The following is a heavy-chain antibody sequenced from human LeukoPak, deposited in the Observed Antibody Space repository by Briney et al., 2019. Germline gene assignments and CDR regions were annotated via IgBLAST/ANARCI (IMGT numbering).Heavy chain of an antibody. D-gene: IGHD2-21*01. CDR3: AKDPETYSSRWFDS. Sequence: PGGSLRLSCAASGFTFSSYAMSWVRQAPGKGLEWVSAISGSGDSTYYADSVKGRFTISRDNSKNTLHLHMNSLRVEDTAVYYCAKDPETYSSRWFDSWGQGTLVTVSS. V-gene: IGHV3-23*01. CDR2: ISGSGDST. J-gene: IGHJ5*01. CDR1: GFTFSSYA.